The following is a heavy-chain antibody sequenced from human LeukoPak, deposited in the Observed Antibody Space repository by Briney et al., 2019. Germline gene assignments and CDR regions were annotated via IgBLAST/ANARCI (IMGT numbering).Heavy chain of an antibody. V-gene: IGHV1-46*01. D-gene: IGHD3-10*01. Sequence: ASVKVSCKASGYTFTSYYMHWVRQAPGQGLEWMGIINPSGGSTSYAQKFQGRVTMTRDTSTSRVYMELSSLRSEDTAVYYCARVRAYYYGSGRYGMDVWGKGTTVTVSS. J-gene: IGHJ6*04. CDR3: ARVRAYYYGSGRYGMDV. CDR1: GYTFTSYY. CDR2: INPSGGST.